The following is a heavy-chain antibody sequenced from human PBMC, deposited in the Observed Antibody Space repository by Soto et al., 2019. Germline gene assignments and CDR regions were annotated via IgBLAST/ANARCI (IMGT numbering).Heavy chain of an antibody. J-gene: IGHJ2*01. D-gene: IGHD3-16*01. V-gene: IGHV4-59*01. Sequence: PSETLSLTCTVSYGSISTFYWTWIRQPPGKGLEWIGYVYYTGNTHYNPSLKSRVAMSVDTSKNHFSLNLRSVTAADTAVYYCARAGRFSDNTYDLWGRGALVTVSS. CDR2: VYYTGNT. CDR1: YGSISTFY. CDR3: ARAGRFSDNTYDL.